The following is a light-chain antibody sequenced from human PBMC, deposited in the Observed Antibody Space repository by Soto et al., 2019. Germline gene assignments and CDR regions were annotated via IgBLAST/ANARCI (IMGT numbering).Light chain of an antibody. CDR2: GAS. CDR1: QSVSSSY. J-gene: IGKJ2*01. Sequence: EIVLTQSPGTLSLSPGERATLSCRASQSVSSSYLAWYQQKPGQAPRLLIYGASTRATGIPARFSGSGSGTEFTLTISSLQSEDFAVYYCQQYNNWPLYTSGQGTKVDIK. V-gene: IGKV3-15*01. CDR3: QQYNNWPLYT.